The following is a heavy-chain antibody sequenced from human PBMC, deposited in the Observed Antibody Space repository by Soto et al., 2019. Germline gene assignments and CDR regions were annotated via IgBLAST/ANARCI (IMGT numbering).Heavy chain of an antibody. J-gene: IGHJ4*02. Sequence: SVKVSCKASGFTFTSSAVQWVRQARGQRLDWIGWIVVGSGNTNYAQKFQERVTITRDMSTSTAYMELSSLRSEDTAVYYCAVDSISGSPYYFDYWGQGTLVTVSS. V-gene: IGHV1-58*01. CDR3: AVDSISGSPYYFDY. D-gene: IGHD1-26*01. CDR2: IVVGSGNT. CDR1: GFTFTSSA.